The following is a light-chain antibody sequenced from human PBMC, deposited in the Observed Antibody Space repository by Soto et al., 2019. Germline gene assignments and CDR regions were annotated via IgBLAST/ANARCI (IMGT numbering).Light chain of an antibody. CDR2: GAS. V-gene: IGKV3D-15*01. CDR1: QSVRTK. CDR3: QQYNNWPPT. J-gene: IGKJ4*01. Sequence: EIVLTQSPATLSLSPGGRATLSCRASQSVRTKVAWYQQTPGQAPRLLIYGASSRATGIPARFSGSGSGTEFTPTISSLQSEDFAVYYCQQYNNWPPTFGGVNKVDIK.